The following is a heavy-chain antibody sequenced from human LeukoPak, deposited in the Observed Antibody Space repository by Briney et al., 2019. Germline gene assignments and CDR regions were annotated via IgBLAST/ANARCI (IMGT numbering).Heavy chain of an antibody. Sequence: SETLSLTCAVSNYSISNGYYWGWIRQPPGKGLEWIGSIYHSGNTYYNPSLKSRVTISVDTSKKQFSLKLSSVTAADTAVYYCARIRGGSFYYYYYIDVWGKGTTVTVSS. CDR1: NYSISNGYY. V-gene: IGHV4-38-2*01. D-gene: IGHD2-15*01. J-gene: IGHJ6*03. CDR3: ARIRGGSFYYYYYIDV. CDR2: IYHSGNT.